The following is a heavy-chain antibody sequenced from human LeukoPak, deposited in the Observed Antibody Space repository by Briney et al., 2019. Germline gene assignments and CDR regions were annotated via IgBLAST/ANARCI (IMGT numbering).Heavy chain of an antibody. CDR3: ARTTSYSSGWYKDYYYYMDV. J-gene: IGHJ6*03. Sequence: GSLRLSCAASGFTFSSYGMSWIRQPAGKGLEWIGRIYTSGSTNYNPSLKSRVTMSVDTSKNQFSLKLSSVTAADTAVYYCARTTSYSSGWYKDYYYYMDVWGKGTTVTISS. CDR1: GFTFSSYG. V-gene: IGHV4-4*07. D-gene: IGHD6-19*01. CDR2: IYTSGST.